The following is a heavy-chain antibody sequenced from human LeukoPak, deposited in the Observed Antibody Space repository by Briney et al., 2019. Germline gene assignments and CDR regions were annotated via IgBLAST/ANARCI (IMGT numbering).Heavy chain of an antibody. CDR2: IHRSEGP. CDR3: SRSLKDINSSGGYDY. D-gene: IGHD6-6*01. CDR1: GYAISTGHY. Sequence: SETLCLTCVVSGYAISTGHYWGWIRQSPGKGLGGIGTIHRSEGPYYNPSLRRRLTIPVDTSKNQFSLKLTSVTAADTAVYYCSRSLKDINSSGGYDYWGQGSLVTVSS. V-gene: IGHV4-38-2*01. J-gene: IGHJ4*02.